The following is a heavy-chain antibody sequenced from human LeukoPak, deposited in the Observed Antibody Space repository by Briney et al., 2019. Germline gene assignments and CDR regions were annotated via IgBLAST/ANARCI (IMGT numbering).Heavy chain of an antibody. CDR1: SGSTSSYY. CDR3: PRGHSKFDP. D-gene: IGHD6-13*01. Sequence: SETLSLTCTVSSGSTSSYYWSWIRQPPGKGLEWIGYINYSGSTYNPSLKSRVTMSVDTSKNQFSLKLSSVTAADTAVYYCPRGHSKFDPWGQGTLVTVSS. CDR2: INYSGST. J-gene: IGHJ5*02. V-gene: IGHV4-59*01.